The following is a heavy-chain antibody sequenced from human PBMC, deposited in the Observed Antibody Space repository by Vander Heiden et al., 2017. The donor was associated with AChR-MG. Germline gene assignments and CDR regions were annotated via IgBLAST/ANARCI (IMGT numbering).Heavy chain of an antibody. D-gene: IGHD3-22*01. CDR3: ARKRLYDRRYFDL. J-gene: IGHJ2*01. CDR2: INHSGST. V-gene: IGHV4-34*01. Sequence: QVQLQQWGAGLLKPSETLSLTCAVHGGSFSGYYWSWIRQPPGKGLEWIGEINHSGSTNYNPSLKSRVTISVDTSKNQFSLKLSSVTAADTAVYYCARKRLYDRRYFDLWGRGTLVTVSS. CDR1: GGSFSGYY.